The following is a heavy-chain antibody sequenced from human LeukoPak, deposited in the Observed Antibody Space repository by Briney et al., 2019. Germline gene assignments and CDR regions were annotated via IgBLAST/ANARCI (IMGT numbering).Heavy chain of an antibody. J-gene: IGHJ6*04. CDR3: AKAGYCSSTSCPAIEVYYYGMDV. Sequence: GSLRLSCAASGFTFSSYAMGWVRQAPGKGLEWVSAIGGSGGSTYYADSVKGRFTISRDNSKNTLYLQMNSLRAEDTAVYYCAKAGYCSSTSCPAIEVYYYGMDVWGKGTTVTVSS. CDR2: IGGSGGST. CDR1: GFTFSSYA. D-gene: IGHD2-2*01. V-gene: IGHV3-23*01.